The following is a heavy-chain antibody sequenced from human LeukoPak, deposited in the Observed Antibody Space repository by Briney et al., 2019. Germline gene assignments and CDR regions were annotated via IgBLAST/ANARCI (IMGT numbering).Heavy chain of an antibody. CDR1: GGSISSSSYS. CDR2: IYYSGST. CDR3: ARRPNGWYYFDY. V-gene: IGHV4-39*01. J-gene: IGHJ4*02. D-gene: IGHD6-19*01. Sequence: PSETLSLTCTVSGGSISSSSYSWGWIRQPPGKGLEWIGSIYYSGSTYYNPSLKSRVTISVDTSKNQFSLKLSSVTAADTAVYYCARRPNGWYYFDYWGQGTLVTVSS.